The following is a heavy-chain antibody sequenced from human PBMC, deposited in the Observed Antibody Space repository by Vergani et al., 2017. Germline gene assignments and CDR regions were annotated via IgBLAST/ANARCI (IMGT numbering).Heavy chain of an antibody. Sequence: EVQLVESGGGLVKPGGSLRLSCAASGFTFSSYSMNWVRQAPGKGLEWVSSISSSSSYIYYADSVKGRFTISRDNAKNSLYLQMNSLRAEDTAVYYCARDLFYYDSRGYYSGFFDYWDQGTLVTVSS. CDR2: ISSSSSYI. D-gene: IGHD3-22*01. CDR3: ARDLFYYDSRGYYSGFFDY. V-gene: IGHV3-21*01. CDR1: GFTFSSYS. J-gene: IGHJ4*02.